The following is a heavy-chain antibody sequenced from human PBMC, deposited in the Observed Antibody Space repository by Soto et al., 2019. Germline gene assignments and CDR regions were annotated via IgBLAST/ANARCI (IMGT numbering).Heavy chain of an antibody. CDR3: AKEGYDFWGGYFPPTGYYYYYYMDV. V-gene: IGHV3-30*18. J-gene: IGHJ6*03. Sequence: PGGSLRLSCAASGFTFISYGMHWVLQAPGKGLEWVAVISYDGSNKYYADSVKGRFTISRDNSKNTLYLQMNSLRAEDTAVYYCAKEGYDFWGGYFPPTGYYYYYYMDVWGKGTTVTVSS. CDR1: GFTFISYG. CDR2: ISYDGSNK. D-gene: IGHD3-3*01.